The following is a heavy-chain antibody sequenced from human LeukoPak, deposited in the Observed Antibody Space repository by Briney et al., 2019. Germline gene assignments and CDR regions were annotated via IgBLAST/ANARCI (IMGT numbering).Heavy chain of an antibody. J-gene: IGHJ4*02. V-gene: IGHV4-31*03. CDR1: GGSISSGGYY. Sequence: SETLSLTCTVSGGSISSGGYYWSWTRQHPGKGLEWIGYIYYSGSTYYNPSLKSRVTISVDTSKNQFSLKLSSVTAADTAVYYCARDLGRPFRTPYLDYWGQGTLVTVSS. CDR2: IYYSGST. D-gene: IGHD1-1*01. CDR3: ARDLGRPFRTPYLDY.